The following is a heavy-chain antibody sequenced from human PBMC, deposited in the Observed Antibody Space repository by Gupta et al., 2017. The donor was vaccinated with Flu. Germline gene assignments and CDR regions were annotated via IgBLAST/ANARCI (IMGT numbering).Heavy chain of an antibody. CDR1: AYSISRAYY. CDR2: IHHSGHT. J-gene: IGHJ4*02. D-gene: IGHD3-22*01. CDR3: AKSNYYDSTRGWDY. Sequence: QVQLQESGPGLVKPSETLSLTCGVSAYSISRAYYWGWIRQPPGKGLEWIGSIHHSGHTKYNPSLKSRVTMSVDASKNQFSLKLSSATAADTAVYYCAKSNYYDSTRGWDYWGQGTLVTVSS. V-gene: IGHV4-38-2*01.